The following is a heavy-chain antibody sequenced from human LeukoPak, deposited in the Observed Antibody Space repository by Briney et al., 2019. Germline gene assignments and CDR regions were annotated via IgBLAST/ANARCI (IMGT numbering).Heavy chain of an antibody. J-gene: IGHJ4*02. Sequence: QPGRSLRLSCTASGLTFGDYAMSWVRQAPGKGLEWVGFIRTKAYGGTTQYAASVKGRFTISRDDSNSIAYLQMNSLKTEDTAVYYCTGARDGYNFFQDCWGQGTLVTVSS. CDR3: TGARDGYNFFQDC. CDR1: GLTFGDYA. V-gene: IGHV3-49*04. CDR2: IRTKAYGGTT. D-gene: IGHD5-24*01.